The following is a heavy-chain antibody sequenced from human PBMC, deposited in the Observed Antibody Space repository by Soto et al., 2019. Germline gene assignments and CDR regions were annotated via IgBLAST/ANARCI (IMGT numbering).Heavy chain of an antibody. CDR3: ARDPTLYYYDSSGYAPYFDY. CDR1: GGTFSSYA. Sequence: SVKVSCKASGGTFSSYAISWVRQAPGQGLEWMGGIIPIFGTANYAQKFQGRVTITADESTSTAYMELSSLRSEDTAVYYCARDPTLYYYDSSGYAPYFDYWGQGTLVTVSS. CDR2: IIPIFGTA. V-gene: IGHV1-69*13. J-gene: IGHJ4*02. D-gene: IGHD3-22*01.